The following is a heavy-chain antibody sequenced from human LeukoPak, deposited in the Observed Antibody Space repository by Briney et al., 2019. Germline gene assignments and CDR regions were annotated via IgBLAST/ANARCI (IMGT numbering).Heavy chain of an antibody. Sequence: PSETLSLTCTVSGGSISSSSYYWGWIRQPPGKGLEWVAVISDDGINYSYADSVKGRFTISRDNSKSTLYLQMNSLRLEDTGVYYCARGYASETYYNGPGYWGQGNLVTVSS. CDR3: ARGYASETYYNGPGY. V-gene: IGHV3-30-3*01. CDR2: ISDDGINY. D-gene: IGHD3-10*01. J-gene: IGHJ4*02. CDR1: GGSISSSS.